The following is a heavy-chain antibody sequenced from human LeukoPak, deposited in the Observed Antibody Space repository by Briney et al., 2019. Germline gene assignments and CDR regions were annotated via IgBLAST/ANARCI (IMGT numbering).Heavy chain of an antibody. CDR1: GFTFRSNW. V-gene: IGHV3-74*01. CDR3: VYSGNYRFDY. Sequence: PGGSLRLSCAASGFTFRSNWMHWVRQAPGKGLVWVSRISPDASTTTYTDSVRGRFTISRDNAKNTLYLQMNSLRAEDTAVYFCVYSGNYRFDYWGQGTLVTVSS. D-gene: IGHD1-26*01. CDR2: ISPDASTT. J-gene: IGHJ4*02.